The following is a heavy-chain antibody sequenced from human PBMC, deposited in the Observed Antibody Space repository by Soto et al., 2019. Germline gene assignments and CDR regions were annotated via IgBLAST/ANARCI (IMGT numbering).Heavy chain of an antibody. CDR2: INHSGST. CDR3: ARGMILKRRGDWYFDL. D-gene: IGHD2-8*01. CDR1: CGFFSGYY. Sequence: PSETLSLTCAVYCGFFSGYYWSWIRQPPGKGLEWIGEINHSGSTNYNPSLKSRVTISVDTSKNQFSPKLSPVTAADTAVYYCARGMILKRRGDWYFDLWGRGTLVTVSS. V-gene: IGHV4-34*01. J-gene: IGHJ2*01.